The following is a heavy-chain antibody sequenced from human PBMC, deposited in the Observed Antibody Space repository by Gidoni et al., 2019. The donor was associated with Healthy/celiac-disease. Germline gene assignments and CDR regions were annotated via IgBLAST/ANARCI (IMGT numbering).Heavy chain of an antibody. V-gene: IGHV3-53*04. D-gene: IGHD4-17*01. Sequence: EVQLVESGGGLVQPGGSLRLSCAAPGFTVSSNCMSWVCQHPGKGLEWVSVISSGGSTYYADSVKGRFTISRHNSKNTLYLQMNSLRAEDTAVYYCARGTVTTGYYYYGMDVWGQGTTVTVSS. CDR1: GFTVSSNC. J-gene: IGHJ6*02. CDR3: ARGTVTTGYYYYGMDV. CDR2: ISSGGST.